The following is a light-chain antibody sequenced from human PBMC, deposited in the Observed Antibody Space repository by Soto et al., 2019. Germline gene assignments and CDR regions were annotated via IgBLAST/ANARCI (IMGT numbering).Light chain of an antibody. CDR1: QGISSY. J-gene: IGKJ4*01. CDR3: QQVNVYTST. Sequence: VICMTQSPSLLSASTGYRFTISCRMSQGISSYLGWYQQKPGKAPNLLIYDASTLHSGVPSRFSGGGYGTDFTITISSMQNEDFETYYCQQVNVYTSTFGGGTKVDIK. V-gene: IGKV1D-8*03. CDR2: DAS.